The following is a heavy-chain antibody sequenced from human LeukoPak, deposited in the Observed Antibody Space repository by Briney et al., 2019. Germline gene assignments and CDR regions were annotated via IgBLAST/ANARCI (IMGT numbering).Heavy chain of an antibody. CDR1: GFTFSDYF. CDR3: ASWDYYDSSGYHDY. J-gene: IGHJ4*02. CDR2: ISRSGTTI. V-gene: IGHV3-11*01. D-gene: IGHD3-22*01. Sequence: PGGSLRLSCTASGFTFSDYFMRWIRQAPGKGLEWISQISRSGTTIYYADSVRGRFTISRDNAKNSLYLQMSSLRAEDTAVYYCASWDYYDSSGYHDYWGQGTLVTVSS.